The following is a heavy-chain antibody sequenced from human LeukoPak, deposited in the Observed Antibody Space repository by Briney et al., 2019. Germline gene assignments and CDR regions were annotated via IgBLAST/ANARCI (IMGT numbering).Heavy chain of an antibody. D-gene: IGHD2-15*01. J-gene: IGHJ4*02. V-gene: IGHV3-23*01. CDR3: GKTTVGYSSGRYPGWPVDY. CDR2: IFGSGGSP. Sequence: GGSLRLSCAAPGFTFNSYAMYWVRQAPGKGLEWISGIFGSGGSPHYADSVEGRFTISRDNSQEIVYLQLDSLRVEDTALYYCGKTTVGYSSGRYPGWPVDYWGQGALVTVSS. CDR1: GFTFNSYA.